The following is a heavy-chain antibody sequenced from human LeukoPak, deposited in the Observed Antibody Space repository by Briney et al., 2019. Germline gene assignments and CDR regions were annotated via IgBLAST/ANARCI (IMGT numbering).Heavy chain of an antibody. CDR1: GGSISSSNW. D-gene: IGHD6-13*01. CDR3: ARAQQQLANDAFDI. CDR2: IYHSGST. J-gene: IGHJ3*02. V-gene: IGHV4-4*02. Sequence: SGTLSLTCAVSGGSISSSNWWSWVRQPPGKGLEWIGEIYHSGSTNYNPSLKSRVTISVDKSKNQFSLKLSSVTAADTAVYYCARAQQQLANDAFDIWGQGTMATVSS.